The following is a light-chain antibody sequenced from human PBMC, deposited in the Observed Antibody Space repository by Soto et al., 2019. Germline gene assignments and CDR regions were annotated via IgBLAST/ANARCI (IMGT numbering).Light chain of an antibody. CDR1: QSLSSSY. J-gene: IGKJ5*01. CDR3: QQRSNWPIT. V-gene: IGKV3D-20*02. Sequence: EIVLTQSPGTLSLSPGQGATLSCRASQSLSSSYLTWYQQKPGEATRLLIYGASSRATGIQDRFSGSGSGKDFTLTISSVEPEDFAVYYCQQRSNWPITFGQGTRLEI. CDR2: GAS.